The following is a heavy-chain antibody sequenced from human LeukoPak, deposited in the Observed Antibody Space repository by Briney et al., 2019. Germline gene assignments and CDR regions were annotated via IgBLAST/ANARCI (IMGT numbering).Heavy chain of an antibody. D-gene: IGHD3-10*01. V-gene: IGHV1-8*01. Sequence: GASVKVSCKASGYTFTSYDINWVRQATGQGLEWMGWMNPNSGNTGYAQKFQGRVTMTRNTSISTAYMELSSLRSEDTAVYYCARGTRTSYGSGSYSYYFDYWGQGTLVTVSS. J-gene: IGHJ4*02. CDR2: MNPNSGNT. CDR1: GYTFTSYD. CDR3: ARGTRTSYGSGSYSYYFDY.